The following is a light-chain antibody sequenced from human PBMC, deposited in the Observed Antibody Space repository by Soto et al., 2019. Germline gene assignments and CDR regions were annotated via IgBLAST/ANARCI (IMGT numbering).Light chain of an antibody. Sequence: QSVLTQPASVSGSPGQSITISCTGTSSDVGIYNYVSWYQQHPGKAPKLMIYQVTNRPSGVSNRSSGSKSGNTASLTISGLQAEDEADYYCSSYTGSTNYVFGTGTKVTV. CDR2: QVT. CDR3: SSYTGSTNYV. CDR1: SSDVGIYNY. V-gene: IGLV2-14*01. J-gene: IGLJ1*01.